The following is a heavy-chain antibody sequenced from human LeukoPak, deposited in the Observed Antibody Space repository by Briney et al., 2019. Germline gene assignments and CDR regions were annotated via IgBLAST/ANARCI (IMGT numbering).Heavy chain of an antibody. Sequence: PGGSLRLSCAASGFTFSSYSMNWVRQAPGKGLEWVSSISSSSSYIYYADSVKGRFTISRDNAKNSLYLQMNSLRAEDTAVYYCARGNGVVVVAAAYYFDYWGQGTLVTVSS. D-gene: IGHD2-15*01. CDR2: ISSSSSYI. CDR3: ARGNGVVVVAAAYYFDY. CDR1: GFTFSSYS. J-gene: IGHJ4*02. V-gene: IGHV3-21*01.